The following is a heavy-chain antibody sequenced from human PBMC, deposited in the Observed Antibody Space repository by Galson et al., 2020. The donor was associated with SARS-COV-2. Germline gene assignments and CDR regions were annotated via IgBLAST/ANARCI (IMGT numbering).Heavy chain of an antibody. D-gene: IGHD3-10*01. Sequence: GGSLRLSCAASGFTFSSYGMHWVRQAPGKGLEWVAVIWSDGSNKYYADSVKGRFTISRDNSKNTLYLQMNSLRAEDTAVYYCARDRAFYLDFYYYYGMDVGGHGSTVTVSS. CDR3: ARDRAFYLDFYYYYGMDV. V-gene: IGHV3-33*01. J-gene: IGHJ6*02. CDR2: IWSDGSNK. CDR1: GFTFSSYG.